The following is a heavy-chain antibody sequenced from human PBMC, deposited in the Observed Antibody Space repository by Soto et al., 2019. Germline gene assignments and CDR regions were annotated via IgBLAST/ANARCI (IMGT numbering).Heavy chain of an antibody. CDR3: ARDLEYSSYSNWFDP. V-gene: IGHV4-4*07. J-gene: IGHJ5*02. CDR1: GGSISSYY. Sequence: PSETLSLTCTVPGGSISSYYWSWIRQPAGKGLEWIGRIYTSGSTNYNPSLKSRVTMSVDTSKNQFSLKLSSVTAADTAVYYCARDLEYSSYSNWFDPWGQGTLGTVSA. D-gene: IGHD6-6*01. CDR2: IYTSGST.